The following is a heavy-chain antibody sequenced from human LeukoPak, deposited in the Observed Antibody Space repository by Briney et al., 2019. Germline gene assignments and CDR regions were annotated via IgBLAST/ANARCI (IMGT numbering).Heavy chain of an antibody. CDR2: ISGYGIST. D-gene: IGHD4-23*01. CDR3: ARDYGGSSPFDY. J-gene: IGHJ4*02. V-gene: IGHV3-23*01. CDR1: GFTFSSYA. Sequence: PGGSLRLSCAASGFTFSSYAMSWVRQAPGKGLECVSTISGYGISTYYADSVKGRFTISRDNAKNSLYLQMNSLRAEDTAVYYCARDYGGSSPFDYWGQGTLVTVSS.